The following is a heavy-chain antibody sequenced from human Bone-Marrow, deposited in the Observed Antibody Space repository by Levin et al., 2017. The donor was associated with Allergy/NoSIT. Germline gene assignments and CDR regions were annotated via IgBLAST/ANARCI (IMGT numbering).Heavy chain of an antibody. Sequence: SQTLSLTCAVSGAAVTSASYYWSWIRQPPGKGLEWIGYIDYSGTTNYNPSLKSRVTVSLDTSKNHFSLKLTSVTTADTAVYYCARDFVLMRRFDPWGQGTLVTVSS. J-gene: IGHJ5*02. CDR3: ARDFVLMRRFDP. CDR2: IDYSGTT. D-gene: IGHD2-8*01. CDR1: GAAVTSASYY. V-gene: IGHV4-61*03.